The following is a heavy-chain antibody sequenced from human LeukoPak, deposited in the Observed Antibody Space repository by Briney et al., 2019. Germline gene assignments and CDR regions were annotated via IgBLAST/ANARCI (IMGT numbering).Heavy chain of an antibody. V-gene: IGHV3-30*02. CDR1: GFTFSSYG. CDR2: IRYDGNNK. D-gene: IGHD4-23*01. CDR3: AKDQHYGGKSGTDY. Sequence: GGSLRLSCAASGFTFSSYGMHWVRQAPGKGLEWVAFIRYDGNNKYYADSVKGRFTISRDNSKNTLYLQMNSLRAEDTAVYYCAKDQHYGGKSGTDYWGQGTLVTVSS. J-gene: IGHJ4*02.